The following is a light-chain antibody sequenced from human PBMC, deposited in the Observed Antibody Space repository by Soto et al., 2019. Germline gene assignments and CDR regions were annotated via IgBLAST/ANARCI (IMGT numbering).Light chain of an antibody. V-gene: IGKV1-39*01. J-gene: IGKJ2*01. Sequence: IKMNQSPSSLSASVGDRVTITCRASQSISSYLNWYQQKPGKAPKLLIYAASSLQSGVPSRFSGSGSGTDFTLTISSLHPEDFATYFCQQSFSNPYTFGQGTKVDI. CDR1: QSISSY. CDR2: AAS. CDR3: QQSFSNPYT.